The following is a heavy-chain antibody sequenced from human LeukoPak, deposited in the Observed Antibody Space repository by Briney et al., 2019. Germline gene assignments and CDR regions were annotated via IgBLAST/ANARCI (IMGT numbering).Heavy chain of an antibody. CDR1: AGSISSSSHH. Sequence: SETLALTCTVSAGSISSSSHHWGWIRQSPGKGLEWIGSVYYGRTTYYNPSLNSRVTIFVVTSKNQLSLQLNSVTAADTAVYYCVRHDGRSGGTMGALDSWGQGSLVTVSS. J-gene: IGHJ4*02. CDR2: VYYGRTT. CDR3: VRHDGRSGGTMGALDS. D-gene: IGHD4-23*01. V-gene: IGHV4-39*01.